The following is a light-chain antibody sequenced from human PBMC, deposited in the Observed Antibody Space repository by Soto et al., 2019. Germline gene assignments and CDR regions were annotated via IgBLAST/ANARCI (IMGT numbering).Light chain of an antibody. J-gene: IGKJ5*01. CDR3: QQTYSRPVT. CDR2: FIS. CDR1: QDITNC. V-gene: IGKV1-39*01. Sequence: DIQITQSPSSLSASVRDRVTFTCHPSQDITNCLNWYQHKPGEAPRLLIYFISRLQSGAPSRFSGSGSGKDFTLTIDSPQPEDTATYYCQQTYSRPVTFGQGTRLEIK.